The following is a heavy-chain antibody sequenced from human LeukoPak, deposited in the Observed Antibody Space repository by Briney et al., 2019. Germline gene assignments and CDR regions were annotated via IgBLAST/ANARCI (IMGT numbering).Heavy chain of an antibody. CDR3: ARHVRSRGAMVRGVISWFDP. J-gene: IGHJ5*02. CDR1: GGSISSSSYY. D-gene: IGHD3-10*01. CDR2: IYYSGSN. V-gene: IGHV4-39*01. Sequence: PSETLSLTCTVSGGSISSSSYYWGWIRPPPGQGLEWIGSIYYSGSNYYNPSLKSRVTISVDTSKNQFSLKLSSVTAADTAVYYCARHVRSRGAMVRGVISWFDPWGQGTLVTVSS.